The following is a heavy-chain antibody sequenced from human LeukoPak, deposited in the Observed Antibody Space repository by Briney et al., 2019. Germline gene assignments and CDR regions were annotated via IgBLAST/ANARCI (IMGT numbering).Heavy chain of an antibody. CDR3: ARRGVRGVGYYYYYYMDV. CDR1: DGSFSGYY. J-gene: IGHJ6*03. D-gene: IGHD3-10*01. CDR2: IYHSGST. V-gene: IGHV4-34*01. Sequence: PSETLSLTCAVYDGSFSGYYWSWIRQPPGKGLEWIGEIYHSGSTNYNPSLKSRVTISVDTSKNQFSLKLSSVTAADTAVYYCARRGVRGVGYYYYYYMDVWGKGTTVTVSS.